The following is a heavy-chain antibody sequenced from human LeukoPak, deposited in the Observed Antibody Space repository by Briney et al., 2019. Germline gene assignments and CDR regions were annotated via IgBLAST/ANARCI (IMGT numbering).Heavy chain of an antibody. CDR3: ARVGGATAVTMYFEY. Sequence: GASLRLSCVVSGITFSGYSMIWLRQAPGRGLEWLSFVTTSGNTIFYAESVNDRFTISTDNAKKSLYLQMNSLRDEDTAVYYCARVGGATAVTMYFEYWGQGTLVTVTS. V-gene: IGHV3-48*02. D-gene: IGHD1-26*01. J-gene: IGHJ4*02. CDR1: GITFSGYS. CDR2: VTTSGNTI.